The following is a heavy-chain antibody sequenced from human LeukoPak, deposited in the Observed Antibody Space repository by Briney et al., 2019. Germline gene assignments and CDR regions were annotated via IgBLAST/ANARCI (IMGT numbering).Heavy chain of an antibody. CDR3: ARTPGSSSWYYFDY. CDR1: GGSFSGYY. V-gene: IGHV4-34*01. D-gene: IGHD6-13*01. Sequence: SETLSLTCAVYGGSFSGYYWSWIRQPPGKGVEWIGEINHSGSTNYNPSLKSRVTISVDTSKNQFSLKLSSVTAADTAVYYCARTPGSSSWYYFDYWGQGTLVTVSS. J-gene: IGHJ4*02. CDR2: INHSGST.